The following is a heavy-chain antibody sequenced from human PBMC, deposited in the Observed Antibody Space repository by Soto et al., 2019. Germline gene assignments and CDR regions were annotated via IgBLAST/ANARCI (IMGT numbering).Heavy chain of an antibody. CDR2: INPYTSTT. D-gene: IGHD2-15*01. CDR1: GYSFTHYY. Sequence: QVQLVQSGAEMKKLGASVKVSCKASGYSFTHYYVHWVRQAPGQGLEWMGWINPYTSTTTYAPKFEGRISMTRDKAVSTGDMELSGLGSDDAARYFWAGASGSPLTGYAPLGFWGQGTLVAVSS. CDR3: AGASGSPLTGYAPLGF. J-gene: IGHJ4*02. V-gene: IGHV1-2*02.